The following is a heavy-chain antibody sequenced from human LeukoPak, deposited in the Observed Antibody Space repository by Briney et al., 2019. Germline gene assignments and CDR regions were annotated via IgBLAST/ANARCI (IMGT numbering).Heavy chain of an antibody. CDR2: IYPGDSDT. J-gene: IGHJ6*02. V-gene: IGHV5-51*01. D-gene: IGHD4-17*01. CDR1: GYSFTSYW. CDR3: ASQGYGDYYYYGMDV. Sequence: GESLKISCKGSGYSFTSYWIGWVRQMPGKGLEWMGIIYPGDSDTRYSPSFQGQVTISADKSISTAYLQWSSLKASDTAMYYCASQGYGDYYYYGMDVWGQGTTVTVSS.